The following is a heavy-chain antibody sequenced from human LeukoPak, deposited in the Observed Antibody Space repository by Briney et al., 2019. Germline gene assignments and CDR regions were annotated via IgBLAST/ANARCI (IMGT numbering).Heavy chain of an antibody. V-gene: IGHV4-30-2*01. CDR1: GGSISSGGYY. Sequence: SQTLSLTCTVSGGSISSGGYYWSWIRQPPGKGLEWIGYIHHSGSTYYNPSLKSRVTISVDRSKNQFSLKLSSVTAADTAVYYCARDSQTSELGAFDIWGQGTMVTVSS. D-gene: IGHD1-7*01. CDR2: IHHSGST. J-gene: IGHJ3*02. CDR3: ARDSQTSELGAFDI.